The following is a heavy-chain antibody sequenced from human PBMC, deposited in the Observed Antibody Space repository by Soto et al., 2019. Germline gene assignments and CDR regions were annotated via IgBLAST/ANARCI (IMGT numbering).Heavy chain of an antibody. CDR1: GYTFTSYG. D-gene: IGHD5-12*01. Sequence: QVQLVQSGAEVKKPGASVKVSCKASGYTFTSYGISWVRQAPGQGLEWMGWISDCNGNSNYAQTLQGRVTMTTDASTSKAYMELRSLRSYDPAVYYCARAVYPVASGFDYGGQGTLVTVSS. V-gene: IGHV1-18*01. CDR2: ISDCNGNS. J-gene: IGHJ4*02. CDR3: ARAVYPVASGFDY.